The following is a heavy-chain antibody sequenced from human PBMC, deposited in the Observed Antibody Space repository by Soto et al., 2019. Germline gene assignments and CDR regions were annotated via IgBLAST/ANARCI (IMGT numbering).Heavy chain of an antibody. V-gene: IGHV1-8*01. CDR3: ARGGGNGNDDDFDH. Sequence: QVQLVQSGAEVKKPGASVKVSCKASGYTFTNHDINWVRQTTGQGLEWMGWMNPNSGDTGYAQKFQGRVTMTRDTSIRTAYMELSNLRSDDTAVYYCARGGGNGNDDDFDHWGQGALVTVSS. CDR2: MNPNSGDT. D-gene: IGHD1-1*01. J-gene: IGHJ4*02. CDR1: GYTFTNHD.